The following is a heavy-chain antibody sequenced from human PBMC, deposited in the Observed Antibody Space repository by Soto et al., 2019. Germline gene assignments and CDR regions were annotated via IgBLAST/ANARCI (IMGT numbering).Heavy chain of an antibody. D-gene: IGHD1-26*01. CDR2: LTGYDGNT. V-gene: IGHV1-18*04. Sequence: QIHLVQSGAEVKEPGASVKVSCKTSGYGFTSYAINWVRQAPGQGLEWMGWLTGYDGNTIYAQNFQGRVTVTTDRSTDTAYMELRSLRFDDTGIYYCATVVGAVPYWGQGTRVTVSS. CDR1: GYGFTSYA. CDR3: ATVVGAVPY. J-gene: IGHJ4*02.